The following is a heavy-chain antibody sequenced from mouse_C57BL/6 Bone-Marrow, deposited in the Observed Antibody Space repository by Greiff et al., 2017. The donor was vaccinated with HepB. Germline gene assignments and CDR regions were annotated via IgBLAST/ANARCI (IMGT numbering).Heavy chain of an antibody. V-gene: IGHV5-15*01. D-gene: IGHD1-1*01. Sequence: EVPLVESGGGLVQPGGSLKLSCAASGFTFSDYGMAWGRQAPRKGPEWVAFISNLAYSIYYANTVTGRFTISRENAKNTLYLEMSSLRSEDTAMYYCARKGDYYGSSYWYFDVWGTGTTVTVSS. CDR1: GFTFSDYG. J-gene: IGHJ1*03. CDR3: ARKGDYYGSSYWYFDV. CDR2: ISNLAYSI.